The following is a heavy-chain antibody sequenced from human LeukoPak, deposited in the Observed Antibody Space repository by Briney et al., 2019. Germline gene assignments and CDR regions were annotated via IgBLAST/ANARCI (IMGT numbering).Heavy chain of an antibody. CDR2: INPNSGGT. CDR3: GRARPIVVEPSATISAFDI. J-gene: IGHJ3*02. Sequence: ASVKVSCKASGYTFTSYYMHWVRQAPGQGLEWMGWINPNSGGTNYAQKFQGRVTMTRDTSISTAYLELSTLRSDDTAVYYCGRARPIVVEPSATISAFDIWGQGTMVTVSS. D-gene: IGHD2-2*01. CDR1: GYTFTSYY. V-gene: IGHV1-2*02.